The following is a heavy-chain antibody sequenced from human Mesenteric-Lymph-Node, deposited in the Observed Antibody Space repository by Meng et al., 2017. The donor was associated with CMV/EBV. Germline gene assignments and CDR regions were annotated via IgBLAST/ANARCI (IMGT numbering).Heavy chain of an antibody. CDR3: ARGGVATTIDY. D-gene: IGHD5-12*01. CDR2: IYHSGGT. V-gene: IGHV4-4*02. J-gene: IGHJ4*02. Sequence: CGVSGGSLSSSRWWSWVRQPPGKGLEWIGEIYHSGGTNYNPSLKSRVTISVDKSENQFSLSLSSVTAADTAMYYCARGGVATTIDYWGQGTLVTVSS. CDR1: GGSLSSSRW.